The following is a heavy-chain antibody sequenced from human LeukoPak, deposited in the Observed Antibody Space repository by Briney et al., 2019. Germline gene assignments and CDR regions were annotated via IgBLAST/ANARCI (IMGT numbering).Heavy chain of an antibody. Sequence: GGSLRLSCAASGFTFSVPWMSRVRQAPGKGLEWVGRIKSKTDGGTTDYAAPVKGRFTISRDDSKNTLYLQMNSLKTEDTAVYYCTTLGLTGYYAFDYWGQGSLVTVSS. CDR3: TTLGLTGYYAFDY. CDR2: IKSKTDGGTT. CDR1: GFTFSVPW. J-gene: IGHJ4*02. D-gene: IGHD3-9*01. V-gene: IGHV3-15*01.